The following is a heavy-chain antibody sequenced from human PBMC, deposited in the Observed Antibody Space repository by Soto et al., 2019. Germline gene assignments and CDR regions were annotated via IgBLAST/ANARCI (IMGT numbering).Heavy chain of an antibody. Sequence: EVQLLESGGGLVQPGGSLRLSCAASGFTFSSYAMSWVHQAPGKGLEWVSTISGSGSFTYYADSVKGRFTISRDNSKNTLYLQVNGLRAEDTAVYYCAKDSYYDSSGYSNWGQGTLVTVSS. V-gene: IGHV3-23*01. D-gene: IGHD3-22*01. CDR1: GFTFSSYA. J-gene: IGHJ4*02. CDR2: ISGSGSFT. CDR3: AKDSYYDSSGYSN.